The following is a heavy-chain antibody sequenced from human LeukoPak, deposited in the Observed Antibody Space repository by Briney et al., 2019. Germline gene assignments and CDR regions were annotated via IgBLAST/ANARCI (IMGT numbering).Heavy chain of an antibody. CDR3: TSDRVYFGLDV. Sequence: PGGSLRLSCAASGFTFSSYWMHWVRQAPGKGLVWVSRIKSDGGGITYADSVKGRFTISRDNAKNTLYLQMNSLRAEDTAVYYCTSDRVYFGLDVWGHGTTVTVSS. CDR1: GFTFSSYW. J-gene: IGHJ6*02. V-gene: IGHV3-74*01. CDR2: IKSDGGGI.